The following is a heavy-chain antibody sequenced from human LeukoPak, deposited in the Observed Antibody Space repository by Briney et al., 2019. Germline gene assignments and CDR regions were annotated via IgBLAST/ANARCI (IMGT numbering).Heavy chain of an antibody. CDR1: GFTFSSYA. Sequence: GGSLRLSCAASGFTFSSYAMHWDRQAPGKGLEYVSAISSNGGSTYYANSVKGRFTISRDNSKNTLYLQVGSLRAEDMAVYYCARDADGDYYYYYMDVWGKGTTVTVSS. J-gene: IGHJ6*03. D-gene: IGHD4-17*01. V-gene: IGHV3-64*01. CDR2: ISSNGGST. CDR3: ARDADGDYYYYYMDV.